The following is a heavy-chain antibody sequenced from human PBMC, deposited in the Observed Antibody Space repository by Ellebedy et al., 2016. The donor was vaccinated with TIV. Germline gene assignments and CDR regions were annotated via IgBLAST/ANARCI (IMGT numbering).Heavy chain of an antibody. Sequence: GESLKISCAASGFTFSSYSMNWVRQAPGKGLEWVSSISSSSSYIYYADSVKGRFTISRDNAKNSLYLQMNSLRAEDTAVCYCLSTPAAAPRGYWGQGTLVTVSS. V-gene: IGHV3-21*01. CDR3: LSTPAAAPRGY. D-gene: IGHD6-13*01. CDR1: GFTFSSYS. CDR2: ISSSSSYI. J-gene: IGHJ4*02.